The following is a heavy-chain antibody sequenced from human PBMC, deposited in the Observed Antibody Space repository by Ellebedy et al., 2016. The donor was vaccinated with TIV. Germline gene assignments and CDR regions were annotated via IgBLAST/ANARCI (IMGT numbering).Heavy chain of an antibody. CDR1: GFTFSSYG. CDR3: ARDIGVVSGCPDY. CDR2: IWYDGSNK. V-gene: IGHV3-33*01. D-gene: IGHD2-2*01. Sequence: GESLKISCAASGFTFSSYGMHWVRQAPGKGLEWVAVIWYDGSNKYYADSVKGRFTISRDNSKNTLYLQMNSLRAEDTAVYYCARDIGVVSGCPDYWGQGTLVTVSS. J-gene: IGHJ4*02.